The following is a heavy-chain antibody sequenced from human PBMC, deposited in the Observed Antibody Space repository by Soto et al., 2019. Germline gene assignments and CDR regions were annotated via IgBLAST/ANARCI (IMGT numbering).Heavy chain of an antibody. D-gene: IGHD2-15*01. CDR2: IYHSGST. CDR3: ARADCSGGSCYSSANWFDP. V-gene: IGHV4-4*02. CDR1: SGSISSSKW. J-gene: IGHJ5*02. Sequence: PSETLSLTCAVSSGSISSSKWWSWVRQPPGKGLEWIGEIYHSGSTNYNPSLKSRVTISVENSKNQFSLKLSSLTAADTAVYYCARADCSGGSCYSSANWFDPWGQGTLVTVSS.